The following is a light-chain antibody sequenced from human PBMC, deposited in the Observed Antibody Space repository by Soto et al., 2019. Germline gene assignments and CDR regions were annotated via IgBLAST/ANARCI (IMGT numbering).Light chain of an antibody. J-gene: IGKJ2*01. V-gene: IGKV1-12*01. CDR3: QQSYSTPYT. Sequence: DIQMAQSPYSVSASVGDRVTITCRASQHIATWLAWYQQKPGKAPNLLIYAASNLQSGVPSRFSGSGSGTYFTLTISSLQPEDSATYYCQQSYSTPYTFGQGTKLEIK. CDR1: QHIATW. CDR2: AAS.